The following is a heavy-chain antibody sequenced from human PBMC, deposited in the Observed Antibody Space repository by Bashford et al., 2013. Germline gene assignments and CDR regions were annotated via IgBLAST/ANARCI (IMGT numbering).Heavy chain of an antibody. J-gene: IGHJ6*02. V-gene: IGHV1-69*04. CDR1: GGTFSSYA. Sequence: VASVKVSCKASGGTFSSYAISWVRQAPGQGLEWMGRIIPILGIANYAQKFQGRVTITADKSTSTAYMELSSLRSEDTAVYYCARGLPPMTGPEYYYYHGLDVWGQGTTVTVSS. CDR3: ARGLPPMTGPEYYYYHGLDV. D-gene: IGHD1-20*01. CDR2: IIPILGIA.